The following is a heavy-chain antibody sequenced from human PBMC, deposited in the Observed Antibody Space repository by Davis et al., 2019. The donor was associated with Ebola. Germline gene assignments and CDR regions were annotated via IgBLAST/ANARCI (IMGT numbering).Heavy chain of an antibody. CDR1: GYSFTSYW. V-gene: IGHV5-51*01. Sequence: GESLKISCKGSGYSFTSYWIGWVRQMPGKGLEWMGIIYPGDSDTRYSPSFQGQVTISADNSISTDYLQWSSLKASDTAMYYCARLRVQGEYYYYGMDVWGQGTTVTVSS. D-gene: IGHD3-10*01. CDR3: ARLRVQGEYYYYGMDV. J-gene: IGHJ6*02. CDR2: IYPGDSDT.